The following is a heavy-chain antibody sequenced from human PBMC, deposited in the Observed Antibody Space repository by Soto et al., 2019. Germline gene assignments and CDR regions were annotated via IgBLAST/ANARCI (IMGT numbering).Heavy chain of an antibody. CDR1: GGSFSGYY. Sequence: SETLSLTCAVYGGSFSGYYWSWIRQPPGKGLEWIGEINHSGSTNYNPSLKSRVTISVDTSKNQFSLKLSSVTAADTAVNYCAKHYGMDVWGQGTTVTVS. CDR2: INHSGST. V-gene: IGHV4-34*01. CDR3: AKHYGMDV. J-gene: IGHJ6*02.